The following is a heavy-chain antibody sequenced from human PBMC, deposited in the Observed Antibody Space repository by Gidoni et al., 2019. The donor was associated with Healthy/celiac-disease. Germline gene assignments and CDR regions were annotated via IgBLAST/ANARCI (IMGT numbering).Heavy chain of an antibody. V-gene: IGHV4-34*01. CDR3: AREIGDLGY. CDR2: INHSGST. Sequence: VQLQQWGAGLLKPSEPLSLTCAVYGGSFSGYYWSWIRQPPGKGLALIGEINHSGSTNYNPSLKSRVTISVDTSKNQFSLKLSSVTAADTAVYYCAREIGDLGYWGQGTLVTVSS. CDR1: GGSFSGYY. J-gene: IGHJ4*02. D-gene: IGHD3-16*01.